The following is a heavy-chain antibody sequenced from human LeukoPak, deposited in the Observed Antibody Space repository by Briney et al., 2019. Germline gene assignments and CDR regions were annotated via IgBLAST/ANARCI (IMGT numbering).Heavy chain of an antibody. CDR3: AKGEYQLLFGY. V-gene: IGHV3-23*01. CDR2: ISGSGGST. D-gene: IGHD2-2*01. Sequence: GGSLRLSCAASGFTFGSYAMSWVRQAPGKGLEWVSAISGSGGSTYYADSVKGRFTISRDNSKNTLYLQMNSLRAEDTAVYYCAKGEYQLLFGYWGQGTLVTVSS. J-gene: IGHJ4*02. CDR1: GFTFGSYA.